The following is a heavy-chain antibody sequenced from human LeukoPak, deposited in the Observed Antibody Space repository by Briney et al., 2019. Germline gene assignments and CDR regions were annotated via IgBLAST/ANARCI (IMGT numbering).Heavy chain of an antibody. J-gene: IGHJ4*02. Sequence: ASVKVSCKASGYTFTGYYMHWVRQAPGQGLEWMGWINPNSGGTNYAQKFQGWVTMTRDTSIGTAYMELSRLRSDDTAVYYCARDEGLYYFDYWGQGTLVTVSP. CDR2: INPNSGGT. V-gene: IGHV1-2*04. CDR1: GYTFTGYY. CDR3: ARDEGLYYFDY.